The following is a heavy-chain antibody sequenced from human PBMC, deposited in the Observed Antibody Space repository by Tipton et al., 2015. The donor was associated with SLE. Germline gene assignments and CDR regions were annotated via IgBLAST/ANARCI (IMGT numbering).Heavy chain of an antibody. CDR3: ASQYYNHYGHAFDI. Sequence: TLSLTCTVSGGSISSSNHYWGWIRQPPGKGLEWIGSIYYSGNTYYSPSLESRVTISVDTSKKQFSLKLTSMTAADTAVYYCASQYYNHYGHAFDIWGQGTLVTVSS. J-gene: IGHJ3*02. CDR2: IYYSGNT. D-gene: IGHD3-10*01. V-gene: IGHV4-39*07. CDR1: GGSISSSNHY.